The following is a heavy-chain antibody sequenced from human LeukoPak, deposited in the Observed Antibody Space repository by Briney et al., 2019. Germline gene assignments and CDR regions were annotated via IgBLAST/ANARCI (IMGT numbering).Heavy chain of an antibody. V-gene: IGHV4-59*01. CDR2: IYYSGST. Sequence: PSETLSLTCTVSGGSISSYYWSWIRQPPGKGLKWIGYIYYSGSTNYNPSLKSRVTISVDTSKNQFSLKLSSVTAADTAVYYCARAGYSSGWTKVDYWGQGTLVTFSA. J-gene: IGHJ4*02. CDR3: ARAGYSSGWTKVDY. CDR1: GGSISSYY. D-gene: IGHD6-19*01.